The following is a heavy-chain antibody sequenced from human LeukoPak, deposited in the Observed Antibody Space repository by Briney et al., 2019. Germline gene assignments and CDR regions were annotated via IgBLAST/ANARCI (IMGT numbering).Heavy chain of an antibody. CDR1: GYTFTSYG. J-gene: IGHJ4*02. CDR2: ISAYNGNT. D-gene: IGHD3-3*01. CDR3: ARVTYYDFWSGYYPPTPDFDY. V-gene: IGHV1-18*01. Sequence: ASVKVSCKASGYTFTSYGISWVRQAPGQGLEWMGWISAYNGNTNYAQKLQGRVTMTTDTSTSTAYMELRSLRSDDTAVYYCARVTYYDFWSGYYPPTPDFDYWGQGTLVTVSS.